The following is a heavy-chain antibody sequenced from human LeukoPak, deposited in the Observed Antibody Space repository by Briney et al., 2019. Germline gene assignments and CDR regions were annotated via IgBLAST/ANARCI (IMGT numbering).Heavy chain of an antibody. CDR2: ISYSGST. CDR1: GGSVSRDNYS. V-gene: IGHV4-61*01. J-gene: IGHJ3*02. Sequence: SETLSLTCTVSGGSVSRDNYSWSWIRQPPGKGLEWIGYISYSGSTNYNPSLKSRVTISVDTSKNQFSLKLRSVTAADTAVYYCAGDQGGSAHRHAFDIWGQGTLVTVSS. D-gene: IGHD1-26*01. CDR3: AGDQGGSAHRHAFDI.